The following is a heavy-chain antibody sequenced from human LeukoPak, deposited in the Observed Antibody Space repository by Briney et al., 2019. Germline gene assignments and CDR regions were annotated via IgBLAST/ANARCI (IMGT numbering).Heavy chain of an antibody. CDR2: ISSSSSYI. V-gene: IGHV3-21*01. Sequence: PGGSLRLSCAASGFTFSSYSMNWVRQAPGKGLEWVSSISSSSSYIYYADSVKGRFTISRDNAKNSLYLKMNSLRAEDTAVYYCARDDYGDYSGYYFDYWGQGTLVTVSS. CDR3: ARDDYGDYSGYYFDY. J-gene: IGHJ4*02. CDR1: GFTFSSYS. D-gene: IGHD4-17*01.